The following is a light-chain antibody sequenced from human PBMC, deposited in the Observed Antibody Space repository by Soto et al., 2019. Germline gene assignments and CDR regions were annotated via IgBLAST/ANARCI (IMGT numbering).Light chain of an antibody. V-gene: IGKV3D-15*01. CDR2: EAS. J-gene: IGKJ1*01. CDR1: QSVGSN. Sequence: EVVMTQSPATVPVSLGGRVTLSCRASQSVGSNLAWYQQKPGQPPRLLIYEASNRDTGVPTRFSGSGSGTEFTLTITSLQSEDFAVYYCQQYNISPWTFGQGTKVDIK. CDR3: QQYNISPWT.